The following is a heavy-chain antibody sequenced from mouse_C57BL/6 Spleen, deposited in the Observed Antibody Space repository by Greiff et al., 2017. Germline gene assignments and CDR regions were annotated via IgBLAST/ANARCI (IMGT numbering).Heavy chain of an antibody. D-gene: IGHD1-1*01. CDR3: SIYYGSSPMDY. V-gene: IGHV1-5*01. CDR1: GYTFTSYW. J-gene: IGHJ4*01. CDR2: IYPGNSDT. Sequence: VQLQQSGTVLARPGASVKMSCKTSGYTFTSYWMHWVKQRPGQGLEWIGAIYPGNSDTSYNQKFKGKAKLTAVTSASTAYMELSSRTNEDSAVYYCSIYYGSSPMDYWGQGTSVTVSS.